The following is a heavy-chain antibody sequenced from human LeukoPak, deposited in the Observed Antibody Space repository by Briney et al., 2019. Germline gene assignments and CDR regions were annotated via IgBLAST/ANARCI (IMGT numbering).Heavy chain of an antibody. V-gene: IGHV3-73*01. CDR3: TRLRLGIAAAHNWFDP. CDR1: GFTFSGSA. D-gene: IGHD6-13*01. Sequence: GGSLKLSCAASGFTFSGSAMHWVRQASGKGLEWVGRIRSKANSYATAYAASVKGRFTISRDDSKNTAYLQMNSLKTEDTAVYYCTRLRLGIAAAHNWFDPWGQGTLSPSPQ. J-gene: IGHJ5*02. CDR2: IRSKANSYAT.